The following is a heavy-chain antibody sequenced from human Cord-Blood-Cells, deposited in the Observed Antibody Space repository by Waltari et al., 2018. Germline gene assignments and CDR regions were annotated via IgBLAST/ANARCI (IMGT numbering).Heavy chain of an antibody. CDR3: ARLNDLEWLSDFDY. CDR2: IYDSGST. V-gene: IGHV4-39*01. J-gene: IGHJ4*02. Sequence: QLQLQESGPGLVKPSETLSLTCPVSGGSIRRSSYYWGWIRQPPGKGLEWIGSIYDSGSTYDNPPRKSRVTISVDTSKNHFSLMLSSVTAADTAVYYCARLNDLEWLSDFDYWGQGTLVTVSS. D-gene: IGHD3-3*01. CDR1: GGSIRRSSYY.